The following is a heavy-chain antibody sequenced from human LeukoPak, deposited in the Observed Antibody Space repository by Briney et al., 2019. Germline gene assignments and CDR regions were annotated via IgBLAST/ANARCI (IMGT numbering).Heavy chain of an antibody. CDR3: ARVQGGGFRTADC. Sequence: GGSLRLSCTVSGFTVSSNSMSWVRQAPGKGLEWVSFIYSDNTHYSDSVKGRFTISRDNSRNTLFLQMNSLRDEDTAMYYCARVQGGGFRTADCWGQGTLVTVSS. CDR1: GFTVSSNS. V-gene: IGHV3-66*03. CDR2: IYSDNT. D-gene: IGHD3-10*01. J-gene: IGHJ4*02.